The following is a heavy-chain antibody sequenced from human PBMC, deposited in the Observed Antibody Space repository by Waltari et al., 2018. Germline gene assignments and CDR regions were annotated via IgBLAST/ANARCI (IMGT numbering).Heavy chain of an antibody. CDR1: GGPISIGSYY. CDR2: IYTSGST. D-gene: IGHD3-10*01. V-gene: IGHV4-61*02. J-gene: IGHJ4*02. CDR3: ASRQYYYGSGSLPDY. Sequence: QVQLQESGPGLVKPSQTLSLTCTVSGGPISIGSYYWSWIRPPAGKGLEWIGRIYTSGSTNYNPSLKSRVTRSVDTSKNQFSLKLSSVTAADTAVYYCASRQYYYGSGSLPDYWGQGTLVTVSS.